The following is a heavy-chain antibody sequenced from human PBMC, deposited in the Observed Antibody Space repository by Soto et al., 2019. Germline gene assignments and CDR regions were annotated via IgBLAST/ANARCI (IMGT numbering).Heavy chain of an antibody. J-gene: IGHJ3*02. CDR1: GASISSYF. CDR3: ARRAGGI. Sequence: QVQLQESGPGLVKPSETLSLNCIVSGASISSYFWSWIRQPPGKGLEWIGNIYDNGSTNYNPSLKSRVAMSVETSKNQFSLRLGSVTAADTAVYYCARRAGGIWGQGTMVTVSS. V-gene: IGHV4-59*08. D-gene: IGHD2-15*01. CDR2: IYDNGST.